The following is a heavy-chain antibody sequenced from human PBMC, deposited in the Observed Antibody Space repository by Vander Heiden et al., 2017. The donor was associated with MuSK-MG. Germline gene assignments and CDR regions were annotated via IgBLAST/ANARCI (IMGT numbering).Heavy chain of an antibody. Sequence: QVQLVQSGAEVKKPGSSVKVSCKASGGTFSSYAISWVRQAPGQGLEWMGGIIPIFGTANYAQKVQGRVTITADESTSTAYMEMRRMRSEDTAVYYFAKDSAGAIDAFDIWGQGTMVTVSS. CDR1: GGTFSSYA. CDR2: IIPIFGTA. D-gene: IGHD7-27*01. V-gene: IGHV1-69*01. J-gene: IGHJ3*02. CDR3: AKDSAGAIDAFDI.